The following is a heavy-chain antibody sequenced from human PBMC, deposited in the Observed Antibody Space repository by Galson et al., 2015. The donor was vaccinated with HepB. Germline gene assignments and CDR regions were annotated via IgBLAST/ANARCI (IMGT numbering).Heavy chain of an antibody. CDR1: GFTVSTTY. Sequence: SLRLSCAASGFTVSTTYMSWVRQAPGKGLEWVSVIHGTGTTYYANSVRDRFTISRDNSKNTVYLQMNRLRAEDTAVYYCARGHSRRGYSGLGYWGQGTLVTVSS. D-gene: IGHD6-13*01. CDR2: IHGTGTT. J-gene: IGHJ4*02. V-gene: IGHV3-53*01. CDR3: ARGHSRRGYSGLGY.